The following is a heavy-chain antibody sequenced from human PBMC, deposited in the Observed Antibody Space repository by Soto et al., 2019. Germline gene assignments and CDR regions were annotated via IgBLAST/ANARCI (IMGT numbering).Heavy chain of an antibody. CDR3: ARAGPVAGNHAFDI. CDR2: IIPIFGTA. CDR1: GGSFSSYA. Sequence: SVKVSCKASGGSFSSYAISWVRQAPVQGLEWMGGIIPIFGTATYAQKFQGRVTIIADKSTSTAYMELSSLRSEDTAVYYCARAGPVAGNHAFDIWGQGTLVTVSS. J-gene: IGHJ3*02. D-gene: IGHD6-19*01. V-gene: IGHV1-69*06.